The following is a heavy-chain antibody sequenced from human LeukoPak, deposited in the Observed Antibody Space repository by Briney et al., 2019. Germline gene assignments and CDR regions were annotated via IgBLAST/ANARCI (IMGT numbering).Heavy chain of an antibody. Sequence: PSETLSLTCAVSGGSISSGGYSWSWIRQPPGKGLEWIGYIYHSGSTYYNPSLKSRVTISVDRSKNQFSLKLSSVTAADTAVYYCARSPTVVTPYWYFDLWGRGTLVTVSS. CDR2: IYHSGST. D-gene: IGHD4-23*01. CDR1: GGSISSGGYS. V-gene: IGHV4-30-2*01. J-gene: IGHJ2*01. CDR3: ARSPTVVTPYWYFDL.